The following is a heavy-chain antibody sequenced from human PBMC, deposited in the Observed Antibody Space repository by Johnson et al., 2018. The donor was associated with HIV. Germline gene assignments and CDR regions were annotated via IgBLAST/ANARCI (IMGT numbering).Heavy chain of an antibody. CDR1: GFTFSSYT. CDR2: IRYDGSNK. CDR3: ARGGVVHDAFDM. D-gene: IGHD2-2*01. V-gene: IGHV3-30*02. J-gene: IGHJ3*02. Sequence: HVQLVESGGGVVQPGGSLRLSCAGSGFTFSSYTMHWVRQAPGKGLERVAFIRYDGSNKYYADSVKGRFTISRDNSKNTLYLQMNSLRAEDTAVFYCARGGVVHDAFDMWGQGTMVTVSS.